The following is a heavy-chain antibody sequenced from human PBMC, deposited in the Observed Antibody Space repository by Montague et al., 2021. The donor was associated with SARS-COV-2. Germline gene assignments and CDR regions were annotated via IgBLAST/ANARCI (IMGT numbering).Heavy chain of an antibody. V-gene: IGHV4-4*02. CDR3: ARDFRGAYNFFDP. D-gene: IGHD4/OR15-4a*01. J-gene: IGHJ5*02. CDR1: GGSISGSNW. Sequence: SETLSLTYAVSGGSISGSNWWTWLRQPPGKGLEWIGEILHSGSTNYISSLKSRVTISVDKSKNQFSLKLTSLTAADTAVYYCARDFRGAYNFFDPWGQGALVTVSS. CDR2: ILHSGST.